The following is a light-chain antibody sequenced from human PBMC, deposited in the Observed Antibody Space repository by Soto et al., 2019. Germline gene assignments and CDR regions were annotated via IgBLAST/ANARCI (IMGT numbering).Light chain of an antibody. CDR2: DVN. J-gene: IGLJ1*01. CDR1: SSDIGHYNF. Sequence: QSVLTQPASVSGSPGQSIIISCTGSSSDIGHYNFVSWYQQHPGKAPKLMIYDVNNRPSGVSNRFSGSKSGNTASLTISGLQAEDEADYFCVSYTSSSTPYVFGAGTKVTVL. V-gene: IGLV2-14*01. CDR3: VSYTSSSTPYV.